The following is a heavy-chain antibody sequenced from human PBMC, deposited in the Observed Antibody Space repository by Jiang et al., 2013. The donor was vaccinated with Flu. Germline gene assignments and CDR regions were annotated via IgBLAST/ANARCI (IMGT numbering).Heavy chain of an antibody. Sequence: GAEVKKPGESLKISCKVSGYRFSNYWIGWVRQMPGKGPEWMGIIYPGDSDTRYSPSFQGQVTISADESMSTAYLHWXSLKASDTAIYYCARNSGDYWNYFDYXGQGTLVTVSS. CDR2: IYPGDSDT. V-gene: IGHV5-51*01. J-gene: IGHJ4*02. CDR1: GYRFSNYW. D-gene: IGHD1-26*01. CDR3: ARNSGDYWNYFDY.